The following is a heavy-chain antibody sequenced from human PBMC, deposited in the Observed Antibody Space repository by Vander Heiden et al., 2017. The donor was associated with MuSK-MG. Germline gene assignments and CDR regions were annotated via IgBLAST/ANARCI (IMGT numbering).Heavy chain of an antibody. V-gene: IGHV1-18*01. CDR2: ISSYNGNT. J-gene: IGHJ6*02. Sequence: QVQLVQSGAEVKKPGASVQFSCKASGYTFTSYGISWVRQSPGQGLEWMGWISSYNGNTNYAQKLQCRVTMTTDTSTSTAYMELRSLRSDDTAVYYCARNYYDSSGYYWAYYYGMDVWGQGTTGTVSS. CDR1: GYTFTSYG. D-gene: IGHD3-22*01. CDR3: ARNYYDSSGYYWAYYYGMDV.